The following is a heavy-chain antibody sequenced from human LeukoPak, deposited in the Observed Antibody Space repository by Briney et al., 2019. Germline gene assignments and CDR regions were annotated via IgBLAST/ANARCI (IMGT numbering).Heavy chain of an antibody. J-gene: IGHJ4*02. CDR3: AKDQPGPYYYYSSGYLDY. CDR1: GCTFSSYG. Sequence: PGGSLRLCCAASGCTFSSYGMHWVRQAPGKGLEWVAVISYDGSNKYYADSVKGRFTISRDNSKNTLYLQMNSLRAEDTAVYYCAKDQPGPYYYYSSGYLDYWGQGTLVTVSS. D-gene: IGHD3-22*01. CDR2: ISYDGSNK. V-gene: IGHV3-30*18.